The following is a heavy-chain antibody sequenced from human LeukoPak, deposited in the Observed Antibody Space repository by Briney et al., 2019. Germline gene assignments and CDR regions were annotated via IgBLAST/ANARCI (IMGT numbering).Heavy chain of an antibody. V-gene: IGHV3-30*02. Sequence: GGSLRLSCAASGFTFSSYAMHWVRQAPGKGLEWVAFIRYDGSNKYYVDSVKGRFTISRDNSKNTLYLQMNSLRAEDTAVYYCASGNPMSFDYWGQGTLVTVSS. CDR2: IRYDGSNK. J-gene: IGHJ4*02. CDR3: ASGNPMSFDY. D-gene: IGHD2-15*01. CDR1: GFTFSSYA.